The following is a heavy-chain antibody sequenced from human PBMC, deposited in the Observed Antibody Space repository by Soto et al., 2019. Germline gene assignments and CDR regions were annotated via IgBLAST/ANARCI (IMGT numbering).Heavy chain of an antibody. D-gene: IGHD4-4*01. CDR2: IVVGSGNT. V-gene: IGHV1-58*02. J-gene: IGHJ6*03. CDR3: GTTVTTRYYMDV. Sequence: ASVKVSCKASGFTFTSSAMQRVRQARGQRLEWIGWIVVGSGNTNYAQKFQERVTITRDMSTSTAYMELSSLRSEDTAVYYCGTTVTTRYYMDVWGKGTTVTVSS. CDR1: GFTFTSSA.